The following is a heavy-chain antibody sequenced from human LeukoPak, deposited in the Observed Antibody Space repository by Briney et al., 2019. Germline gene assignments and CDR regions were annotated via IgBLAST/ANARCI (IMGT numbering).Heavy chain of an antibody. V-gene: IGHV4-61*02. Sequence: SQTLSLTCTVSGGSISSGSYYWSWIRQPAGKRLEWIGRIYSSTNANYNPSLKSRVTISVDTSKNQFSLKLSSVTAADTAVFYCVRDSGYYFDYWRQGILVTVSS. CDR3: VRDSGYYFDY. J-gene: IGHJ4*02. D-gene: IGHD1-14*01. CDR2: IYSSTNA. CDR1: GGSISSGSYY.